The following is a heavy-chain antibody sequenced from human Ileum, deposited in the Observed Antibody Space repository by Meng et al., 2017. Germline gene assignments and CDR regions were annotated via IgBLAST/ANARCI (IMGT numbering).Heavy chain of an antibody. V-gene: IGHV1-8*01. CDR1: GYTFTSYD. Sequence: VALVQSGAGVNKPRASVKVSCKASGYTFTSYDYNWVRQATGQGLEWMGWMNPNSGNTGYAQKFQGRVTMTRNTSISTAYMELSSLRSEDTAVYYCARGQGSGSYYVWFDPWGQGTLVTVSS. J-gene: IGHJ5*02. CDR2: MNPNSGNT. D-gene: IGHD1-26*01. CDR3: ARGQGSGSYYVWFDP.